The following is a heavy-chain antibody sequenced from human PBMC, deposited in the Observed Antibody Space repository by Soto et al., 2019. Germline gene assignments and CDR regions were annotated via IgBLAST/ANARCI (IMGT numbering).Heavy chain of an antibody. CDR1: GFTFSSYA. V-gene: IGHV3-23*01. CDR2: ISGSGGST. Sequence: GGSLRLSCAASGFTFSSYAMSWVRQAPGKGLEWVSAISGSGGSTYYADSVKGRFTISRDNSKNTLYLQMNSLRAEDTAVYYCANVLRPSPDQYYYYYGMDVWGQGTTVTVSS. J-gene: IGHJ6*02. CDR3: ANVLRPSPDQYYYYYGMDV. D-gene: IGHD3-3*01.